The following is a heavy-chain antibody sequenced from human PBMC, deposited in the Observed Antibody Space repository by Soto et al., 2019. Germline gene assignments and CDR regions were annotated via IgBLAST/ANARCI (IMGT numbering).Heavy chain of an antibody. J-gene: IGHJ6*02. CDR3: ARDHIVVVPAAILGHNYYYYYGMDV. CDR2: IYTSGST. CDR1: GGSISSHY. V-gene: IGHV4-4*07. D-gene: IGHD2-2*02. Sequence: SETLSLTCTVSGGSISSHYWRWIRQPAGKGLEWIGRIYTSGSTNYNPSLKSRVTMSVDTSKNQFSLKLSSVTAADTAVYYCARDHIVVVPAAILGHNYYYYYGMDVWGQGTTVTVSS.